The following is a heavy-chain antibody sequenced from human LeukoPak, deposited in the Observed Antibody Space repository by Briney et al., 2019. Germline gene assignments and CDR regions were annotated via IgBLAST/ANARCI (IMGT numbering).Heavy chain of an antibody. CDR1: GGSFSGYY. D-gene: IGHD5-18*01. CDR3: ARRTKYSYGFRDY. V-gene: IGHV4-34*01. Sequence: SETLSLTCAVYGGSFSGYYWSWIRQPPGKGLEWIGEINHSGSTNYNPSLKSRVTISVDTSKNQFSLKLSSVTAADTAVYYCARRTKYSYGFRDYWGQGTLVTVPS. J-gene: IGHJ4*02. CDR2: INHSGST.